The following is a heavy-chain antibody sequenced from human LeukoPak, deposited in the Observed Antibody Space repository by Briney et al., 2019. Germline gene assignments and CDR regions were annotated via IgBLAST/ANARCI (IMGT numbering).Heavy chain of an antibody. CDR3: ARDFVAAGTIFDY. J-gene: IGHJ4*02. V-gene: IGHV3-30*04. CDR2: ISYDGSNK. Sequence: PGGSLRLSCAASGFTSSSYAMHWVRQAPGKGLEWVAVISYDGSNKYYADSVKGRFTISRDNSKNTLYLQMNSLRAEDTAVYYCARDFVAAGTIFDYWGQGTLVTVSS. CDR1: GFTSSSYA. D-gene: IGHD6-13*01.